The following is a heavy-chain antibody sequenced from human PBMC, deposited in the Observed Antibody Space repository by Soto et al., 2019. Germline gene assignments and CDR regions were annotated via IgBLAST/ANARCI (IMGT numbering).Heavy chain of an antibody. D-gene: IGHD6-6*01. CDR2: IYYSGST. CDR3: ARDRHNNFFDP. CDR1: GASMSSGGYY. Sequence: QVQLQDSGPGLVKPSQTLSLTCTVSGASMSSGGYYWTWIRQSPGKGLEWIGYIYYSGSTYYNPSLESRVAIPLDTSRSQFSLTLHSVTAADTAIYYCARDRHNNFFDPWGQGTLVTVSS. J-gene: IGHJ5*02. V-gene: IGHV4-31*03.